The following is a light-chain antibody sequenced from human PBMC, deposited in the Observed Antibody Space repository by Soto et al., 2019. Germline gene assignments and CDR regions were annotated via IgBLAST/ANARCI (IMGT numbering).Light chain of an antibody. CDR2: SVN. CDR3: CSYTCSASVV. Sequence: QSALIQPPSVSGSPGQSVTISCTGTSSDIGSYDFVSWYQQHPGTVPKPMIYSVNTQPSGVPDRFSGSKSGNTASMTISGLQAEDEADHCCCSYTCSASVVFGGGTKVTVL. CDR1: SSDIGSYDF. J-gene: IGLJ2*01. V-gene: IGLV2-11*01.